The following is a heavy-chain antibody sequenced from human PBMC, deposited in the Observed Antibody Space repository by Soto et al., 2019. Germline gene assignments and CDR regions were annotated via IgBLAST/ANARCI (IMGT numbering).Heavy chain of an antibody. V-gene: IGHV3-74*01. D-gene: IGHD6-13*01. CDR2: ISADGSDT. Sequence: GESLKISCVASGFSFSNNWMHWVRHAPGKGPVWVSRISADGSDTHYADSVQGRFTISRDNAKNTLYLQMNTLSVEDAAVYYCARFDIAAPPPIWGQGTMVTVSS. J-gene: IGHJ3*02. CDR1: GFSFSNNW. CDR3: ARFDIAAPPPI.